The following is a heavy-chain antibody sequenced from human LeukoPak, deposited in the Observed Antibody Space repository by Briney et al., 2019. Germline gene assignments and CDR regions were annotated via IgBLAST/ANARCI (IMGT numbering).Heavy chain of an antibody. Sequence: PGGSLRLSCVASGFTFSSYGMSWVRQAPGKGLEWVSAIVGSDGSTNYADSVKGRFTVSRDNSKNTLYLQMNTLRAEDTAVYYCAKDEDARPMYFQDWGQGTLVTVSS. CDR1: GFTFSSYG. CDR2: IVGSDGST. D-gene: IGHD2-8*01. J-gene: IGHJ1*01. V-gene: IGHV3-23*01. CDR3: AKDEDARPMYFQD.